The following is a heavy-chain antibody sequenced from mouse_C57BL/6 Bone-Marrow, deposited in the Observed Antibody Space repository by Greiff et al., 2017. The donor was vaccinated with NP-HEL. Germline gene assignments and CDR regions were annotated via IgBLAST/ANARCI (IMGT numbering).Heavy chain of an antibody. V-gene: IGHV1-59*01. CDR3: ARGVLYYGSSHYYFDY. D-gene: IGHD1-1*01. Sequence: VQLQQPGAELVRPGTSVKLSCKASGYTFTSYWMHWVKQRPGQGLEWIGVIDPSDSYTNYTQKFKGKATLTVDTSSSTAYMQLSSLTSEDSAVYYCARGVLYYGSSHYYFDYWGQGTTLTVSS. J-gene: IGHJ2*01. CDR1: GYTFTSYW. CDR2: IDPSDSYT.